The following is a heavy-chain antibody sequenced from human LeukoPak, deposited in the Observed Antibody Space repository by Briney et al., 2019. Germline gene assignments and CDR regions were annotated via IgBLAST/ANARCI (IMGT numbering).Heavy chain of an antibody. CDR1: GGSFSGYY. CDR3: ARGVRYCSSTSCYTSQIDY. D-gene: IGHD2-2*02. V-gene: IGHV4-34*01. J-gene: IGHJ4*02. CDR2: INHSGST. Sequence: SETLSLTCAVYGGSFSGYYWSWIRQPPGKGLEWIGEINHSGSTNYNPSLKSRVTISVDTSKNQFSLKLSSVTAADTAVYYCARGVRYCSSTSCYTSQIDYWGQGTLVTVSS.